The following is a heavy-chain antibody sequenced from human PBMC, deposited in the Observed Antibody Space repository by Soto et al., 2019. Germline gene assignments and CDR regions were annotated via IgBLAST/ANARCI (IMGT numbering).Heavy chain of an antibody. Sequence: ASVKVSCKASGYTFTSYGISWVRQAPGQGLEWMGWISAYNGNTNYAQKLQGRVTMTTDTSTSTAYMEPRSLRSDDTAVYYCARDRQWLDRYYYYGMDVWGQGTTLTVSS. D-gene: IGHD6-19*01. CDR2: ISAYNGNT. J-gene: IGHJ6*02. V-gene: IGHV1-18*01. CDR3: ARDRQWLDRYYYYGMDV. CDR1: GYTFTSYG.